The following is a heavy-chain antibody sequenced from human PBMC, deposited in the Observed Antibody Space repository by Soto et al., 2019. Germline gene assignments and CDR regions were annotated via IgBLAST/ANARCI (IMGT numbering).Heavy chain of an antibody. V-gene: IGHV3-74*01. CDR1: GFTFSSYW. J-gene: IGHJ6*02. Sequence: GGSLRLSCAASGFTFSSYWMHWVRQVPGKGLVWVSRINSDGSSTSYADSVKGRFTISRDNAKNTLYLQMNSLRAEDTAVYYCARDNAREEYGMDVWGQGTTVTVSS. CDR3: ARDNAREEYGMDV. CDR2: INSDGSST.